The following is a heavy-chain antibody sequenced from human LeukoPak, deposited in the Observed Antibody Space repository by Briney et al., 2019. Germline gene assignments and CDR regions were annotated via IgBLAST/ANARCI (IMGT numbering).Heavy chain of an antibody. CDR1: GGSISSSNW. Sequence: SGTLSLTCAVSGGSISSSNWWSWVRQPPGKGLEWIGEIYHSGSTNYNPSLKSRVTISVDKSKNQFSLKLSSVTAADTAVYYCARVMGSGWTGFDYWGQGTLVTVSS. D-gene: IGHD6-19*01. J-gene: IGHJ4*02. V-gene: IGHV4-4*02. CDR3: ARVMGSGWTGFDY. CDR2: IYHSGST.